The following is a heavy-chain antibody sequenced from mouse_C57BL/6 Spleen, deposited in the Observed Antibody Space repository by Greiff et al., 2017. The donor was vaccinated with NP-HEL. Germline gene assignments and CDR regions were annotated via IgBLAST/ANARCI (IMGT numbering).Heavy chain of an antibody. V-gene: IGHV1-49*01. J-gene: IGHJ3*01. CDR3: ASTAYDYDGGFAY. CDR2: FTMYSDAT. Sequence: LQQPGAELVKPGASVKLSCKDSYFAFMASAMHWVKQRPGHGLEWIGSFTMYSDATEYSENFKGKATLTANTSSSTAYMELSSLTSEDSAVYYCASTAYDYDGGFAYWGQGTLVTVSA. CDR1: YFAFMASA. D-gene: IGHD2-4*01.